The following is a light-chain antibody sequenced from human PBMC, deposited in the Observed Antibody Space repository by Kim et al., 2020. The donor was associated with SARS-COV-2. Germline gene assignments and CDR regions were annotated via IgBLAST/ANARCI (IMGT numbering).Light chain of an antibody. CDR2: DFN. CDR1: SDEIRTTNH. CDR3: CSSAGSNSYV. J-gene: IGLJ1*01. V-gene: IGLV2-23*02. Sequence: QTITISSTATSDEIRTTNHVSWYLHRPGKAPKHIMYDFNKRPSGVSDRLSGSKSGYAASLTISELQAEAEADYYCCSSAGSNSYVFGTGTKVTVL.